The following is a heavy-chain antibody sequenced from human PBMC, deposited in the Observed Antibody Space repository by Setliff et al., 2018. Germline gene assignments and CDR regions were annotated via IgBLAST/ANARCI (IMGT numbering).Heavy chain of an antibody. Sequence: QPGGSLRLSCAASGFTISRHAVHWVRQAPGKGLEWVAVLSYDGSNKYYADSVKGRFTISRDNSKNTLYVQMNSLRAEDTAVYFCARDSAERRQYYNFWSGLLDYWGQGTLVTVSS. V-gene: IGHV3-30*01. CDR2: LSYDGSNK. J-gene: IGHJ4*02. CDR3: ARDSAERRQYYNFWSGLLDY. CDR1: GFTISRHA. D-gene: IGHD3-3*01.